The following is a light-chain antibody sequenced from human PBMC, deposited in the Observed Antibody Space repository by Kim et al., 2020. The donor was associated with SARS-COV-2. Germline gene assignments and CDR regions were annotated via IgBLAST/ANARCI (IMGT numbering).Light chain of an antibody. V-gene: IGKV3-15*01. CDR3: QQYNNWPLT. CDR2: GAS. Sequence: GSPGERVTLSCRARHSVSSNLAWYQQKPGQAPRLLIFGASTRATGIPARFSGSGSGTEFTLTVSSLQSEDFAVYSCQQYNNWPLTFGGGTKVDIK. J-gene: IGKJ4*01. CDR1: HSVSSN.